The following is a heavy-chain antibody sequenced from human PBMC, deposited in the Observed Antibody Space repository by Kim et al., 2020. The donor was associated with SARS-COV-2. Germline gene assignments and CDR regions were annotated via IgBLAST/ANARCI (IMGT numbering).Heavy chain of an antibody. V-gene: IGHV4-30-2*04. Sequence: NPPHTRRVTISADTSKNPCSLKLSSVTAADTAVYYCARTSVWFGELFHDYWGQGTLVTVSS. CDR3: ARTSVWFGELFHDY. D-gene: IGHD3-10*01. J-gene: IGHJ4*02.